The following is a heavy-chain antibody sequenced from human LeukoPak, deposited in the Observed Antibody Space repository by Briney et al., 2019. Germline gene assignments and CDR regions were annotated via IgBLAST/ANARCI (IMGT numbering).Heavy chain of an antibody. Sequence: PGGSLRLSCAASGFTFSSYSMNWARQVSGKGLEWVSYISSSSTYINYADSLKGRFTISRDNAKNSLYLQMNSLRAEDTAVYYCARGAGTSYFDYWGQGTLVTVSS. CDR2: ISSSSTYI. V-gene: IGHV3-21*01. D-gene: IGHD1-1*01. CDR1: GFTFSSYS. CDR3: ARGAGTSYFDY. J-gene: IGHJ4*02.